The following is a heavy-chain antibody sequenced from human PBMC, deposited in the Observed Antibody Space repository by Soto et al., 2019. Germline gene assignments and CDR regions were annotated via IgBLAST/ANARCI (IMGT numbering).Heavy chain of an antibody. J-gene: IGHJ4*02. CDR1: GYTFTGYY. Sequence: ASVKVSCKASGYTFTGYYMHWVRQAPGQGLEWMGWINPNSGGTSYAQKFQGRVTMTRDTSISTAYMELSRLRSDDTAVYYCAKSGSMLAPSAGHNEPFLDYWGQGTLVTVSS. CDR3: AKSGSMLAPSAGHNEPFLDY. CDR2: INPNSGGT. V-gene: IGHV1-2*02. D-gene: IGHD2-8*01.